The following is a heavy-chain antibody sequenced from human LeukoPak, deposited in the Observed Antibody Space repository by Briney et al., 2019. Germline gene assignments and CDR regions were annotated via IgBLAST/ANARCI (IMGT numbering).Heavy chain of an antibody. V-gene: IGHV3-30*02. Sequence: GGSLRRSCAASGFSFSNYGMHWVRQAPGKGLEWVAFIWYDGSNKNYADSVKGRFTISRDNSKNTLYLQMNSLRAEDTAVYYCAKGWGPFDYWGQGTLVTVSS. J-gene: IGHJ4*02. D-gene: IGHD3-16*01. CDR3: AKGWGPFDY. CDR1: GFSFSNYG. CDR2: IWYDGSNK.